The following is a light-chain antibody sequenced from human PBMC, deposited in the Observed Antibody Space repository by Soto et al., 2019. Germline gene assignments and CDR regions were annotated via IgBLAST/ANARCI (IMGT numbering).Light chain of an antibody. CDR1: QNINNW. J-gene: IGKJ1*01. Sequence: DIQMTQSPATLSASVGDRVTITCRASQNINNWLAWYQQKPGKAPKLLIYESSSLDSGVPSRFSGTGSGTDFTLTISGLQPDDFSTYYCPHYNRSFGQGTKVEIK. V-gene: IGKV1-5*01. CDR2: ESS. CDR3: PHYNRS.